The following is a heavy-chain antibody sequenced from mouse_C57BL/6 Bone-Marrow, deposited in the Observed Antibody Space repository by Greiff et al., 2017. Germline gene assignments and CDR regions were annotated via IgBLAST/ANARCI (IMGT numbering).Heavy chain of an antibody. J-gene: IGHJ2*01. CDR1: GYTFTSYW. V-gene: IGHV1-55*01. CDR3: AREEKIYYYGSSSDLDY. CDR2: IYPGSGST. D-gene: IGHD1-1*01. Sequence: QVQLQQPGAELVKPGASVKMSCKASGYTFTSYWITWVKQRPGQGLEWIGDIYPGSGSTNYNEKFKSKATLTVDTSSSTAYMQLSSLTSEDSAVYYCAREEKIYYYGSSSDLDYWGQGTTLTVSS.